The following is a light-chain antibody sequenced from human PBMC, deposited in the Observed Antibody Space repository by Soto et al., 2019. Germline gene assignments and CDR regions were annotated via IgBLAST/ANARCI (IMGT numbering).Light chain of an antibody. J-gene: IGLJ3*02. CDR1: SSNIGAGYD. Sequence: QPVLTQPPSVSGAPGQRVTISCTGSSSNIGAGYDVHWYQQLPGTAPKLLISGNSNRPSGVPDRFSGSKSGTSASLAITGLQAEDAADYYCQSYDSSLSGWVFGGGTKVTVL. CDR2: GNS. V-gene: IGLV1-40*01. CDR3: QSYDSSLSGWV.